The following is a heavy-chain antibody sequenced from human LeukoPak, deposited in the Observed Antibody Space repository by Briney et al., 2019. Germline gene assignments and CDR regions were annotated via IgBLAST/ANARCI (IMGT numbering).Heavy chain of an antibody. CDR2: ISSSSSYI. CDR1: GFTFSSYR. D-gene: IGHD5-12*01. V-gene: IGHV3-21*01. Sequence: GGSLRLSCAASGFTFSSYRMNWVRQAPGKGLEWVSSISSSSSYIYYADSVKGRFTISRDNAKNSLYLQMNSLRAEDTAVYYCARDQGGYQFDYWGQGTLVTVSS. CDR3: ARDQGGYQFDY. J-gene: IGHJ4*02.